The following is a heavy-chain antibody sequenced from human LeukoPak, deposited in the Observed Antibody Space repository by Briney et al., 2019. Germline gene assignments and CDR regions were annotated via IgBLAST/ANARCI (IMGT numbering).Heavy chain of an antibody. Sequence: GGSLRLSCAASGFTFSSYAMHWVRQAPGKGLEYVSAISSNGGSTYYANSVKGRFTISRDNSKNTLYLQMGSLRAEDMAVYYCARGRIAAAGKFPYGWFDPWGQGPLVTVSS. CDR2: ISSNGGST. CDR3: ARGRIAAAGKFPYGWFDP. D-gene: IGHD6-13*01. V-gene: IGHV3-64*01. J-gene: IGHJ5*02. CDR1: GFTFSSYA.